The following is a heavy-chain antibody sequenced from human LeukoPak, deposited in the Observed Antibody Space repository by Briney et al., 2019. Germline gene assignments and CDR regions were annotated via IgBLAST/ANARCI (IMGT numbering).Heavy chain of an antibody. V-gene: IGHV1-69*04. CDR3: ARARYSSSSGYYYYGMDV. J-gene: IGHJ6*02. CDR1: GGTFSSYA. CDR2: IIPILGIA. D-gene: IGHD6-6*01. Sequence: SVKVSCKASGGTFSSYAISWVRQAPGQGLEWMGRIIPILGIANYAQKFQGRVTITADKSTSTAYMELSSLRSEDTAVYYCARARYSSSSGYYYYGMDVWGQGTTVTVSS.